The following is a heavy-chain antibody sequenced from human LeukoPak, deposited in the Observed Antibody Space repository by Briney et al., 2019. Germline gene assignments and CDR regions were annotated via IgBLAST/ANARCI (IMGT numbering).Heavy chain of an antibody. CDR3: ARMEGSSWYTYYGMDV. D-gene: IGHD6-13*01. CDR1: GFTFSSYW. J-gene: IGHJ6*02. V-gene: IGHV3-74*01. Sequence: PGGSLRLSCAASGFTFSSYWMHWVRQAPGKGLVWVSRINSDGSSTSYADSVKGRFTISRDNAKNTLYLQMNSLRAEDTAVYYCARMEGSSWYTYYGMDVWGQGTTVTVSS. CDR2: INSDGSST.